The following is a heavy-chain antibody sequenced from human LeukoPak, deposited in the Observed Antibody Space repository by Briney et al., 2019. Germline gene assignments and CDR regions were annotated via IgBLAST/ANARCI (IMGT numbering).Heavy chain of an antibody. CDR2: ISWNSGSI. CDR3: ATTEGYFDL. J-gene: IGHJ2*01. Sequence: GGSLRLSCAASGFTFDDYAMHWVRQAPGKGLEWVSGISWNSGSIGYADSVKGRFTISRDNAKNSLYLQMNSLRAEDTALYYCATTEGYFDLWGRGTLVTVSS. D-gene: IGHD1-1*01. CDR1: GFTFDDYA. V-gene: IGHV3-9*01.